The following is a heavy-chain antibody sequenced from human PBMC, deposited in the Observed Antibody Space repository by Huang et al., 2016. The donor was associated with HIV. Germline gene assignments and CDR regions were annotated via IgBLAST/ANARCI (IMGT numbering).Heavy chain of an antibody. CDR1: GFAFSSFS. D-gene: IGHD6-13*01. CDR2: ISYDGNNK. V-gene: IGHV3-30-3*01. Sequence: QVQLVESGGGVVQPGMSLRLSCAASGFAFSSFSLHWVRQAPGKGLEWVAYISYDGNNKYYAESVKGRFSVSRDSSTSSLYLQMNSLTTDDTALYYCARVSAFEQYFDHWGLGAQVTVS. J-gene: IGHJ4*02. CDR3: ARVSAFEQYFDH.